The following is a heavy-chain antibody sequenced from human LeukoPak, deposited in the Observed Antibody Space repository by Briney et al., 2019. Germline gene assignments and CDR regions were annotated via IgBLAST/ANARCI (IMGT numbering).Heavy chain of an antibody. J-gene: IGHJ3*02. Sequence: NPSETLSLTCTVSGGSISSYYWSWLRQPPGKGLEWIGYIYYSGSTNYNPSLKSRVTISVDTSKNQFSLKLSSVTAADTAVYYCARQRTSSRYAFDIWGQGTMVTVSS. CDR3: ARQRTSSRYAFDI. D-gene: IGHD1-14*01. CDR1: GGSISSYY. CDR2: IYYSGST. V-gene: IGHV4-59*08.